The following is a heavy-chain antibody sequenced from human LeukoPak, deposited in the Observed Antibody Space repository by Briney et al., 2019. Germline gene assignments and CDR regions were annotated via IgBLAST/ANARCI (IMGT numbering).Heavy chain of an antibody. CDR3: ARTYGSGLSGHGMDV. V-gene: IGHV3-11*06. CDR2: TVASSNYT. D-gene: IGHD3-10*01. Sequence: LSLTCTVSGGSISSYYWSWIRQAPGKGLEWVSYTVASSNYTNYADSVKGRFTISRDNAKNSLYLQMNSLRAEDTAVYYCARTYGSGLSGHGMDVWGQGTTVTVSS. CDR1: GGSISSYY. J-gene: IGHJ6*02.